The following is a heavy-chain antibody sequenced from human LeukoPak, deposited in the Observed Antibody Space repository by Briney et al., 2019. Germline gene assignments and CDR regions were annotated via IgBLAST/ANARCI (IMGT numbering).Heavy chain of an antibody. CDR2: INHSGST. CDR3: ARGSKGYPIFGARNYYYMDV. V-gene: IGHV4-34*01. Sequence: SETLSLTCAVYGGSFSGYYGCWICQPPGKGLEWIGEINHSGSTNYNPSLKSLVTISVDTSKNQFSLKLSSVTAADTAVYYCARGSKGYPIFGARNYYYMDVWGKGTTVTVSS. CDR1: GGSFSGYY. D-gene: IGHD3-3*01. J-gene: IGHJ6*03.